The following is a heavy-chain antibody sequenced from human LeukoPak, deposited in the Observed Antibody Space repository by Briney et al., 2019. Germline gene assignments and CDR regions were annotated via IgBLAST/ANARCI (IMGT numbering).Heavy chain of an antibody. Sequence: GGSLRLSCAASGLTFSNYAMNWVRQAPGKGLEWVSYINSRSGIIRYADSVKGLFTISRDNAKKSLDLQMNSLRAEDTAVYYCARDARDYGDYDYWGQGTLVTVSS. D-gene: IGHD4-17*01. J-gene: IGHJ4*02. V-gene: IGHV3-48*01. CDR2: INSRSGII. CDR3: ARDARDYGDYDY. CDR1: GLTFSNYA.